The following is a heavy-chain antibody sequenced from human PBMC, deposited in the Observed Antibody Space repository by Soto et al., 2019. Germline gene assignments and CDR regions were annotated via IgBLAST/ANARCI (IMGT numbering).Heavy chain of an antibody. D-gene: IGHD5-12*01. CDR1: GDTFSSYT. V-gene: IGHV1-69*13. CDR3: ARDGDGYNYWAHY. CDR2: IXXXFXTX. Sequence: ASGKVSCKASGDTFSSYTISLVRQAPGQGLEWXGGIXXXFXTXXXAXXXKGRVTIAADESTSTAYMELSSLRSEDTAVYYCARDGDGYNYWAHYWGQGTLVTVSS. J-gene: IGHJ4*02.